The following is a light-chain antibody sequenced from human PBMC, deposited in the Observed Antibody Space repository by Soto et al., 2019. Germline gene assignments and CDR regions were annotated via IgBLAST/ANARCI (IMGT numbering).Light chain of an antibody. CDR3: QKYYDYPPLI. Sequence: EIVMPPSPATLAVSPGERATLSCMARRNIIRKLAWYQQKHGQAPRRLISGASTRATGIPARFSGSGSGTEFTLTIYSLQSEDFAVYYCQKYYDYPPLIFGGGTKVEIK. J-gene: IGKJ4*01. CDR1: RNIIRK. CDR2: GAS. V-gene: IGKV3-15*01.